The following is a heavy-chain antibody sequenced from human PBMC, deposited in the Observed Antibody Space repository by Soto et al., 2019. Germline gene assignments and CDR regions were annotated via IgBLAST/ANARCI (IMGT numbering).Heavy chain of an antibody. J-gene: IGHJ4*02. CDR3: HGYGY. V-gene: IGHV3-53*01. D-gene: IGHD5-18*01. CDR2: IYSGDTT. CDR1: GFTVRANY. Sequence: EVQLVESGGGLIQPGGSLRLSCAVSGFTVRANYMSWVRQAPGKGLEWVSVIYSGDTTYYADSVKGRFINSRDISKNILYLQMNILRAEDTAVYYCHGYGYWGQGTLVTVSS.